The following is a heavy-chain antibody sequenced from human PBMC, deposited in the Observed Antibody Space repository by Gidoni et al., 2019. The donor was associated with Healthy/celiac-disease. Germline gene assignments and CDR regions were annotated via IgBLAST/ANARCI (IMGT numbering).Heavy chain of an antibody. J-gene: IGHJ4*02. Sequence: QLQLQESGPGLVKPSETLSLTCTVSGGSISSSSYYWGWIRQPPGKGLEWIGSIYYSGSTYYNPSLKSRVTISVDTSKNQFSLKLSSVTAADTAVYYCARHRQYDYVWGSTEKTPFDYWGQGTLVTVSS. D-gene: IGHD3-16*01. V-gene: IGHV4-39*01. CDR2: IYYSGST. CDR1: GGSISSSSYY. CDR3: ARHRQYDYVWGSTEKTPFDY.